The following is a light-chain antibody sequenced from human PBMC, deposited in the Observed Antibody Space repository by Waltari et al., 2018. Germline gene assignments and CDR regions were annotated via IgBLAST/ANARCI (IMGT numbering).Light chain of an antibody. CDR3: NSHTSVSTLV. Sequence: QSALTQPASASGSPGQSITTSCTGTSTYVGSNAYVSWYQQHPGKAPKLIIYDVTSRPSGVSIRFSGSKSCNTASLTISGLQSEDEADYYCNSHTSVSTLVFGTGTTVTVI. CDR2: DVT. CDR1: STYVGSNAY. J-gene: IGLJ1*01. V-gene: IGLV2-14*01.